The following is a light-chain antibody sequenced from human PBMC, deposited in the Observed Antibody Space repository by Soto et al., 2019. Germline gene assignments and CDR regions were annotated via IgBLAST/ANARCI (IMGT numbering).Light chain of an antibody. CDR3: HQDFNLPWT. Sequence: DIVLTQSPGTLSLSPGERATLSCRASQSVSSKYLAWYQQKPGQAPRVLIYGTSTRATGIPVRFSGSGSGTDFTLTISSLQPEDFAVYFCHQDFNLPWTFGQGTKVDIK. CDR2: GTS. CDR1: QSVSSKY. V-gene: IGKV3-20*01. J-gene: IGKJ1*01.